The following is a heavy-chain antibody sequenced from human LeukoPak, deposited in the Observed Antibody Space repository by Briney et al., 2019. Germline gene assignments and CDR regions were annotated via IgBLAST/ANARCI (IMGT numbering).Heavy chain of an antibody. J-gene: IGHJ5*02. CDR2: ISAEGYT. CDR3: AKGLHASSWYGGS. D-gene: IGHD6-13*01. V-gene: IGHV3-66*01. Sequence: GGSLRLSCVGSGFTVSSDFMGWVRQAPRKGLQWLSLISAEGYTYYADSVKGRFTISRDNSKNTLYLQMNSLREDDTAVYYCAKGLHASSWYGGSWGRGTLVTVSS. CDR1: GFTVSSDF.